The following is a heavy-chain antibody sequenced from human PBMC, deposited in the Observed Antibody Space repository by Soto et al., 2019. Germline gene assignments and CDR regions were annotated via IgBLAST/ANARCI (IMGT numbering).Heavy chain of an antibody. J-gene: IGHJ6*02. Sequence: GESLKISCKGSGYSFTSYWIGWVGQMPGKGLEWMGIIYPGDSDTRYSPSFQGQVTISADKSISTAYLQWSSLKASDTAMYYCARLRYSSSWNYYYYGMDVWGQGTTVTAP. CDR3: ARLRYSSSWNYYYYGMDV. CDR2: IYPGDSDT. D-gene: IGHD6-13*01. V-gene: IGHV5-51*01. CDR1: GYSFTSYW.